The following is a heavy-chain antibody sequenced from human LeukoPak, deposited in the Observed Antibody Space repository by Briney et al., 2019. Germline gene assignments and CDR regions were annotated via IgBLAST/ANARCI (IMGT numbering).Heavy chain of an antibody. CDR3: ASSYYDFWSGYYPKDY. CDR1: GFTFSSYE. Sequence: GGSLRLSCAASGFTFSSYEMNWVRQAPGKGLEWVSYISSSGSTIYYADSVKGRFTISRDNAKNSLYLQMNSQRAEDTAVYYCASSYYDFWSGYYPKDYWGQGTLVTVSS. D-gene: IGHD3-3*01. J-gene: IGHJ4*02. V-gene: IGHV3-48*03. CDR2: ISSSGSTI.